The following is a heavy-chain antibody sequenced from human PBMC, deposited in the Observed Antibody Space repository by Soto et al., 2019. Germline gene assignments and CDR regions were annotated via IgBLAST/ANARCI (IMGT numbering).Heavy chain of an antibody. D-gene: IGHD3-16*01. CDR1: GFTFSDYY. CDR2: ISPSSSYT. V-gene: IGHV3-11*06. Sequence: QVQLVESGGGLVKPGGSLRLSCAASGFTFSDYYMSWIRQAPGKGLEWVSYISPSSSYTDHADSVKGRFTVSRDNAQASLYRQMNSLRADDTAVYYCARYDPHHYYYGLDVWGQGNTVTVSS. CDR3: ARYDPHHYYYGLDV. J-gene: IGHJ6*02.